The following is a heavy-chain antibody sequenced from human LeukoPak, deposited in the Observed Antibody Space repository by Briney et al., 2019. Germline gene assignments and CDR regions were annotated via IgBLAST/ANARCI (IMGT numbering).Heavy chain of an antibody. D-gene: IGHD6-13*01. V-gene: IGHV3-23*01. Sequence: SGGSLRLSCAASGFTFSNYAMSWVRQAPGKGLEWVSAISGSAVNTYYTDSVKGRFTISRDNSKNTLFLQMNSLRAEDTAVYHCARWYGGMMFDYWGQGTLVTVSS. J-gene: IGHJ4*02. CDR1: GFTFSNYA. CDR2: ISGSAVNT. CDR3: ARWYGGMMFDY.